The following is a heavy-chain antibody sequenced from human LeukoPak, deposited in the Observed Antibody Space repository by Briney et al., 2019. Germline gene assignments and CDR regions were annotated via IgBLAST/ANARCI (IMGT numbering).Heavy chain of an antibody. J-gene: IGHJ4*02. CDR3: ARARSLGIHYYFDY. V-gene: IGHV1-2*02. D-gene: IGHD1-26*01. Sequence: ASVKVSCKASGYTFTVYHMHWVRQAPGQGLEWMGWINPNSGGTNYTQKFQGRVTITRDTSISTAYMELSRLRADDTAVYYCARARSLGIHYYFDYWGQGTLVTVSS. CDR1: GYTFTVYH. CDR2: INPNSGGT.